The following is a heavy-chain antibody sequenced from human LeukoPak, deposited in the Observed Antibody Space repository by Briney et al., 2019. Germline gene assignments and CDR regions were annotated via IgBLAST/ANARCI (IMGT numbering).Heavy chain of an antibody. Sequence: SQTLSLTSTLSGGSISSYYWSCVRQPAGKGLEWIGRIYTSGSTNYNPSLKSRVPMSVDTSQNQFSLKLSSVTAADTAVYYCARLGDYVWGSYRSNWFDPWGQGTLVTVSS. J-gene: IGHJ5*02. CDR2: IYTSGST. V-gene: IGHV4-4*07. CDR3: ARLGDYVWGSYRSNWFDP. D-gene: IGHD3-16*02. CDR1: GGSISSYY.